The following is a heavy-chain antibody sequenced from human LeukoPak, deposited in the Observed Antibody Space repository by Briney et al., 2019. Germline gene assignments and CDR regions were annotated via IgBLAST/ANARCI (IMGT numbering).Heavy chain of an antibody. CDR2: IIPIFGTA. V-gene: IGHV1-69*13. CDR3: ARDRSTADYYYMDV. Sequence: ASVKVSCKASGGTFSSYAISWVRQAPGQGLEWMGRIIPIFGTANYAQKFQGRVTITADESTSTAYMELSSLRSEDTAVYYCARDRSTADYYYMDVWGKGTTVTVSS. CDR1: GGTFSSYA. J-gene: IGHJ6*03. D-gene: IGHD6-6*01.